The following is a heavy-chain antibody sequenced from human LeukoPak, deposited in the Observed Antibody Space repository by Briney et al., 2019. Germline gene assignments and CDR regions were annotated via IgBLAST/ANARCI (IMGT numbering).Heavy chain of an antibody. Sequence: GGSLRLSCAASGFTFSSYSMNWVRQAPGKGLEWVSSISSSSSYIYYADSVKGRFTISRDNAKNSLYLQMNSLRAEDTAVYYCARGGGRIAAHHNTHDYWGQGTLVTVSS. V-gene: IGHV3-21*01. J-gene: IGHJ4*02. D-gene: IGHD6-6*01. CDR2: ISSSSSYI. CDR1: GFTFSSYS. CDR3: ARGGGRIAAHHNTHDY.